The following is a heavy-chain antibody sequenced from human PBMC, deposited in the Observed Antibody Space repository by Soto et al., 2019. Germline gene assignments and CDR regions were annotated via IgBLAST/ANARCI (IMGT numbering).Heavy chain of an antibody. CDR3: TTYHGDYNFDH. CDR2: IIPILGIA. J-gene: IGHJ5*02. D-gene: IGHD4-17*01. CDR1: GGTFSSYT. V-gene: IGHV1-69*02. Sequence: SVKVSCKASGGTFSSYTISWVRQAPGQGLEWMGRIIPILGIANYAQKFQGRVTMTADKSTDTAYMELSSLRSEDTALYFCTTYHGDYNFDHWGQGTLVTVSS.